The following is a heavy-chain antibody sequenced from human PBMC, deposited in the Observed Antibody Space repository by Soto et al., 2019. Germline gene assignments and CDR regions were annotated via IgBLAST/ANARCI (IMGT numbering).Heavy chain of an antibody. J-gene: IGHJ5*02. CDR2: ISGSGSGT. Sequence: EVQLSESGGGLLQPGGSLRLSCAASGFTFSSYAMSWVRQAPGKGLEWVSGISGSGSGTYYADSVKGRFTISRDNSKKTLYLQMNSLRAEDTAIYYCAKDPKSTIRFNWFDPWGQGTLVTVSS. V-gene: IGHV3-23*01. D-gene: IGHD2-8*01. CDR1: GFTFSSYA. CDR3: AKDPKSTIRFNWFDP.